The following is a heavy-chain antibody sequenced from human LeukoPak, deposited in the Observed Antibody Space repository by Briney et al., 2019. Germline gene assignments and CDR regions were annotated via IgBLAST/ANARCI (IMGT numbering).Heavy chain of an antibody. CDR3: ARDRDNSGWHFWFDP. V-gene: IGHV1-2*02. Sequence: GASVKVSCKASGFTFTGYYLHWVRQAPGQGLEWRGWINPKTGGTNYVQKFQGRVTMTRDTSISTVYMELSRLTSDDTAVYYCARDRDNSGWHFWFDPWGQGTLVSVCS. J-gene: IGHJ5*02. CDR1: GFTFTGYY. D-gene: IGHD6-19*01. CDR2: INPKTGGT.